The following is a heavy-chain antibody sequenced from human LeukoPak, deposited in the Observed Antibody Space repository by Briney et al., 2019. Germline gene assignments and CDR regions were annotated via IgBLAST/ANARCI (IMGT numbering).Heavy chain of an antibody. D-gene: IGHD3-10*01. J-gene: IGHJ4*02. CDR3: AKPQRGSGSWSFDY. Sequence: GGSLTLYFAASGFTFSSYAMGWVRQAPGKGLEWVSTISGSGGDTYYADSVKGRFTISRDNSKNTLFLQMNSLRAEDTAVFYCAKPQRGSGSWSFDYWGRGTVHSVSS. V-gene: IGHV3-23*01. CDR2: ISGSGGDT. CDR1: GFTFSSYA.